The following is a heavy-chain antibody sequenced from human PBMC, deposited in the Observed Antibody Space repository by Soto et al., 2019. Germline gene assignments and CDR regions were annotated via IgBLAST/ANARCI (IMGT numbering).Heavy chain of an antibody. D-gene: IGHD2-2*01. CDR3: ARDHDVPRIIWDY. Sequence: GVLSLSSAASGCSFSSPWITWVRQTPGNGLEWGANINQDGSEKHYVDSVKGRFTISRNNAESALSRQMNSLRADDTGVYYCARDHDVPRIIWDYWGQGLLVTVSS. V-gene: IGHV3-7*01. CDR1: GCSFSSPW. J-gene: IGHJ4*02. CDR2: INQDGSEK.